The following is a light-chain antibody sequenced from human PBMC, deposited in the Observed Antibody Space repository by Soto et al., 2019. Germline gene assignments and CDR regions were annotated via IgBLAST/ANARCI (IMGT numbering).Light chain of an antibody. Sequence: QPASVSGSPGQSITISCTGSSSDVGGYNYVSWYQQHHPGKAPKLMIYDVSNRPSGVSNRFSGSKSGNTASLTISGLQAEDEDDYYCSSYTTSSTVVFGGGTKVTVL. J-gene: IGLJ2*01. V-gene: IGLV2-14*03. CDR1: SSDVGGYNY. CDR2: DVS. CDR3: SSYTTSSTVV.